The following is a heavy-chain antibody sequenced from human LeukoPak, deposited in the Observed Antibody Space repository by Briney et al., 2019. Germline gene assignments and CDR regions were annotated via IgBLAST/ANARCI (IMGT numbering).Heavy chain of an antibody. CDR1: GGSISSSNYY. CDR2: IYYSGST. J-gene: IGHJ4*02. CDR3: ARQEVGLYGELEGTFDY. Sequence: PSETLSLTCTVSGGSISSSNYYWGWIRQPPGKGLEWIVSIYYSGSTYYNPSLKSRVTISVDTSKNQFSLKLSSVTAADTAVYYCARQEVGLYGELEGTFDYWGQGTLVTVSS. V-gene: IGHV4-39*01. D-gene: IGHD3-10*01.